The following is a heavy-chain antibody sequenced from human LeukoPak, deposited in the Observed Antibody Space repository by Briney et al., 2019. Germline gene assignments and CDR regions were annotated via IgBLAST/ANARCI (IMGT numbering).Heavy chain of an antibody. J-gene: IGHJ6*02. Sequence: PSETLSLTCTVSGDSISTAYWGWVRQLPGKGLEWIGHIYYSGNTYSNSSLKSRVTISVDTSRNQFSLRMSSVTAADTAVYFCARDPYLLRSNEYSSGMDVWGQGTTVTVSS. V-gene: IGHV4-31*03. CDR2: IYYSGNT. CDR1: GDSISTAY. CDR3: ARDPYLLRSNEYSSGMDV. D-gene: IGHD3-16*01.